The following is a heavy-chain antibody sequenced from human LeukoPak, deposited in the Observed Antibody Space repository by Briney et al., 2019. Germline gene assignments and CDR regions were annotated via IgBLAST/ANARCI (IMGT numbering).Heavy chain of an antibody. CDR1: GYTFTSYG. CDR2: ISAYNGNT. J-gene: IGHJ4*02. Sequence: ASVKVSCKASGYTFTSYGXSWVRQAPGQGLEWMGWISAYNGNTNYAQKLQGRVTMTTDTSTSTAYMELRSLRSDDTAVYYCARGYYDILTGYYDDYWGQGNLDTVSS. CDR3: ARGYYDILTGYYDDY. V-gene: IGHV1-18*01. D-gene: IGHD3-9*01.